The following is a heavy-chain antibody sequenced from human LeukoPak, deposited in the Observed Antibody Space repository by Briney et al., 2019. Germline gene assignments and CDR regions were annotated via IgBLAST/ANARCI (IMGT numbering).Heavy chain of an antibody. CDR3: ARGIAVAFV. J-gene: IGHJ4*02. CDR2: INDSGGRT. Sequence: PGGSLRLSCAASGFTFSTFVMSWVRQAPGKGLEWVSGINDSGGRTHYADSVKGRFAISRDNSKNMLYLQLTSLRVDDTAIYYCARGIAVAFVWGQGTLVTVSS. D-gene: IGHD6-19*01. V-gene: IGHV3-23*01. CDR1: GFTFSTFV.